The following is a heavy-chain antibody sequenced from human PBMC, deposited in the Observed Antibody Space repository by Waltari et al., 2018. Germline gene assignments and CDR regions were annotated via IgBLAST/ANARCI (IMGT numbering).Heavy chain of an antibody. CDR1: GFTFSSYS. D-gene: IGHD6-13*01. CDR2: ISSSSSTI. J-gene: IGHJ6*02. V-gene: IGHV3-48*01. Sequence: EVQLVESGGGLVQPGGSLRLSCAASGFTFSSYSMNWVRQAPGKGLEWVSYISSSSSTIYYADAVKGRFTISRDNAKNSLYLQMNSLRAEDTAVYYCAREAAVISYGMDVWGQGTTVTVSS. CDR3: AREAAVISYGMDV.